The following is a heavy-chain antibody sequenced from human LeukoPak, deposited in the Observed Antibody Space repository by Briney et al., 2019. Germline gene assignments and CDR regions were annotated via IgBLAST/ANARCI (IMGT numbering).Heavy chain of an antibody. Sequence: SETLSLTCTVSGGSISSGDYYWSWIRQPPGKGLEWIGYIYYSGSTYYNPSLKSRVTISVDTSKNQFSLKLSSVTAADTAVYYCARTTGVVPAAIGWFDPWGQGTLVTVSS. J-gene: IGHJ5*02. CDR2: IYYSGST. D-gene: IGHD2-2*01. V-gene: IGHV4-30-4*08. CDR3: ARTTGVVPAAIGWFDP. CDR1: GGSISSGDYY.